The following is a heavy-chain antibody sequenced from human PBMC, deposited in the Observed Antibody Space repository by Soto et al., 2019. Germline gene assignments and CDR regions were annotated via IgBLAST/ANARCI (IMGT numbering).Heavy chain of an antibody. D-gene: IGHD5-18*01. CDR2: IYYSGGT. CDR3: ARGGGVTATFDY. V-gene: IGHV4-61*01. Sequence: PSETLSLTCTVSGGSVSSGSYYWSWIRQPPGKGLEWIGYIYYSGGTNYNPSLKSRVTISVDTSKNQFSLKLSSVTAADTAVYYCARGGGVTATFDYCGQGTLVTVSS. CDR1: GGSVSSGSYY. J-gene: IGHJ4*02.